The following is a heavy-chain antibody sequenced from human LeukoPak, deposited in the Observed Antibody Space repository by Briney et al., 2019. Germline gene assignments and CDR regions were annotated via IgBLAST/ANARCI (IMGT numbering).Heavy chain of an antibody. CDR1: GFTFSSYA. Sequence: GGSLRLSCAASGFTFSSYAMHWVRQAPGKGLEWVAVISYDGSNKYYADSVKGRFTISRDNSKNTLYLQMNSLRAEDTAVYYCARGSRGPDPTATTSGYWGQGTLVTVSS. V-gene: IGHV3-30-3*01. J-gene: IGHJ4*02. CDR2: ISYDGSNK. D-gene: IGHD4-17*01. CDR3: ARGSRGPDPTATTSGY.